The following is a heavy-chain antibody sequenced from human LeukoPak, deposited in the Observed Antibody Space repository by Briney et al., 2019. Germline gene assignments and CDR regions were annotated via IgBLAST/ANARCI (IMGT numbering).Heavy chain of an antibody. J-gene: IGHJ4*02. Sequence: PSGTLSLTCAVSGGSISSSNRCSWVRQPPGKGLEWIGEIYHSGSTNYNPSLKSRVTISVDKSKNQFSLKLSSVTAADTAVYYCATLLYSSTTCYFAYWGQGTLVTVSS. CDR1: GGSISSSNR. V-gene: IGHV4-4*02. CDR3: ATLLYSSTTCYFAY. CDR2: IYHSGST. D-gene: IGHD2-2*01.